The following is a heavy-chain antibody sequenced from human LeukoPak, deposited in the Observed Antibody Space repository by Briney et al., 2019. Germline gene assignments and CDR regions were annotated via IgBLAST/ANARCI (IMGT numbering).Heavy chain of an antibody. J-gene: IGHJ4*02. Sequence: ASVKVSCKASGFTFSGFYIQWVRQAPGQGLEWVGIINPTDGSTKFARKFQGRVTMTGDTSTSTVYMELSSLTSDDTAVYYCARATNWTDAGIDYWGQGSLVTVSS. D-gene: IGHD1-1*01. CDR3: ARATNWTDAGIDY. CDR2: INPTDGST. V-gene: IGHV1-46*01. CDR1: GFTFSGFY.